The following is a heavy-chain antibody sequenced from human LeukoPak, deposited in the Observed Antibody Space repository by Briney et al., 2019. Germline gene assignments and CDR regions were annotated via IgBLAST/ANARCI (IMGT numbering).Heavy chain of an antibody. CDR1: GFTFDDYG. Sequence: GGSLRLSCAASGFTFDDYGMSWVRQAPGKGLEWVSGINWNGGNTGYADSVKGRFTISRDNAKNSLYLQMNSLRAEGTALYYCARAYSGYENYYYYYYMDVWGKGTTVTVSS. CDR3: ARAYSGYENYYYYYYMDV. D-gene: IGHD5-12*01. CDR2: INWNGGNT. J-gene: IGHJ6*03. V-gene: IGHV3-20*04.